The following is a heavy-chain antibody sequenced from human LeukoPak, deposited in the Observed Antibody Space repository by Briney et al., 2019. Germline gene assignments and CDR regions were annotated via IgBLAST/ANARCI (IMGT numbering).Heavy chain of an antibody. CDR1: GFTFSSNA. D-gene: IGHD6-6*01. CDR3: AKVKYSSSSGDY. J-gene: IGHJ4*02. V-gene: IGHV3-23*01. CDR2: ISGSGGST. Sequence: PGGSLRLSCAASGFTFSSNAMSWVRQAPGKGLEWVSAISGSGGSTYYADSVKGRFTISRDNSKNTLYLQMNSLRAEDTAVYYCAKVKYSSSSGDYWGQGTLVTVSS.